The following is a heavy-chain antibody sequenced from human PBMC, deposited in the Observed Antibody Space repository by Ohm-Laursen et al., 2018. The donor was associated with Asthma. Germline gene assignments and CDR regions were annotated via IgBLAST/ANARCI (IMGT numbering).Heavy chain of an antibody. CDR2: INSVFGTS. V-gene: IGHV1-69*13. D-gene: IGHD2-15*01. Sequence: ASVKVSCKSLGGTLGTSVIGWVRQAPGQGLEWLGGINSVFGTSTYAQKFHDRFTITADESTSTVYMTLSSLKSEDTAVYYCARKAGSCITSNCYSLDFWGQGTLVTVSS. J-gene: IGHJ4*02. CDR1: GGTLGTSV. CDR3: ARKAGSCITSNCYSLDF.